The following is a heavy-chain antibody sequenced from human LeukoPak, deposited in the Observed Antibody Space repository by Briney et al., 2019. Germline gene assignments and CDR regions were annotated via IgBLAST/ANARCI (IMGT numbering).Heavy chain of an antibody. CDR2: IGWNSGSI. CDR3: AKADYGDYPYWYFDL. D-gene: IGHD4-17*01. Sequence: GRSLRLSCAASGFTFDDYAMHWVRQAPGKGLEWVSGIGWNSGSIGYADSVKGRFTISRDNAKNSLYLQMNSLRAEDTALYYCAKADYGDYPYWYFDLWGRGTLVTVSS. V-gene: IGHV3-9*01. CDR1: GFTFDDYA. J-gene: IGHJ2*01.